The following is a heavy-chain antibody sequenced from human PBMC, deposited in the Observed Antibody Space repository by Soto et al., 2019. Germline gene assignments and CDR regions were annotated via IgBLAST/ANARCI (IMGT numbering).Heavy chain of an antibody. V-gene: IGHV4-39*01. CDR1: GGSISSSSYY. J-gene: IGHJ4*02. Sequence: QLQLQESGPGLVKPSETLSLTCTVSGGSISSSSYYWGWIRQPPGKGLEWIGSIYYSGSTYYNPSLKSRVTISVDTSKNQFSLKLSSVTAADTAVYYCARVDSGYDYRFDYWGQGTLVTVSS. CDR3: ARVDSGYDYRFDY. D-gene: IGHD5-12*01. CDR2: IYYSGST.